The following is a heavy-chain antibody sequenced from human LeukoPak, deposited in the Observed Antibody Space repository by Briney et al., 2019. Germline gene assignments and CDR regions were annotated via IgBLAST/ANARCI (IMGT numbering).Heavy chain of an antibody. CDR2: ISYSGST. D-gene: IGHD5-18*01. CDR1: GGSINSGSYC. Sequence: SETLSLTCTVSGGSINSGSYCWGWIRQPPGKGLEWIGSISYSGSTYYNPSLKSRVTISVDTSKNQFSLKLSSVTAADTSVYYCATIGYNYELDYWGQGTLVTVSS. CDR3: ATIGYNYELDY. V-gene: IGHV4-39*01. J-gene: IGHJ4*02.